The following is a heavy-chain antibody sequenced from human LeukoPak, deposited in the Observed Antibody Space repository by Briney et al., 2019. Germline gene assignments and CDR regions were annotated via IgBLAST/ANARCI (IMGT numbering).Heavy chain of an antibody. V-gene: IGHV3-30*02. Sequence: PGGSLRLSCAASGFTFSSYGMHGVRQAPGKGLEWVAFIRYDGSNEYYADSVKGRFTISRDNSKNTMYLQMNSLRAEDTAVYYCAKEMGCSSTSCRVFDYWGQGTLVTVSS. CDR2: IRYDGSNE. D-gene: IGHD2-2*01. CDR3: AKEMGCSSTSCRVFDY. J-gene: IGHJ4*02. CDR1: GFTFSSYG.